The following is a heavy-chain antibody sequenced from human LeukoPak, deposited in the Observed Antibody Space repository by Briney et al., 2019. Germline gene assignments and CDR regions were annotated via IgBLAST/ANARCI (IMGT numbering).Heavy chain of an antibody. J-gene: IGHJ4*02. V-gene: IGHV3-21*01. CDR3: ARDRDYDSSGLPNYFDY. Sequence: PGGSLRLSCAASGFTFSRYSMNWVRQAPGKGLEWVSSISSSSSYIYYADSVKGRFTISRDNAKNSLYLQMNSLRAEDTAVYYCARDRDYDSSGLPNYFDYWGQGTLVTVSS. D-gene: IGHD3-22*01. CDR2: ISSSSSYI. CDR1: GFTFSRYS.